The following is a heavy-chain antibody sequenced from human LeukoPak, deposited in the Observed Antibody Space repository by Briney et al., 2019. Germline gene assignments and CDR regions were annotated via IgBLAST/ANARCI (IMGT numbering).Heavy chain of an antibody. CDR3: TTVIPTSGSYAFDY. Sequence: PGGSLRLSCAASGFTFDDYAMHWVRQAPGKGLEWVSGISWNSGSIGYADSVKGRFTISRDNAKNSLYLQMNSLKTEDTAVYYCTTVIPTSGSYAFDYWGQGTLVTVSS. CDR1: GFTFDDYA. D-gene: IGHD1-26*01. J-gene: IGHJ4*02. CDR2: ISWNSGSI. V-gene: IGHV3-9*01.